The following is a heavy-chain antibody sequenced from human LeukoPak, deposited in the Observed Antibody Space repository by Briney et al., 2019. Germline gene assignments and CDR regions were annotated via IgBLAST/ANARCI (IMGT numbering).Heavy chain of an antibody. J-gene: IGHJ6*03. CDR1: GGSISSYY. V-gene: IGHV4-4*07. CDR3: ARDYSSSWYYYYYMDV. Sequence: PSETLSLTCTVSGGSISSYYWSWIRQPAGKGLEWIGRTYTSGSTNYNPSLKSRVTMSVDTSKNQFSLKLSSVTAADTAVYYCARDYSSSWYYYYYMDVWGKGTTVTVSS. CDR2: TYTSGST. D-gene: IGHD6-13*01.